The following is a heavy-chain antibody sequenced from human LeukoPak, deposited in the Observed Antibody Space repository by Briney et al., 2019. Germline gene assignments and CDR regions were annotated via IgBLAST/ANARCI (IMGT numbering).Heavy chain of an antibody. J-gene: IGHJ4*02. CDR2: ISSRSSTI. V-gene: IGHV3-48*01. CDR1: GFTFSSYS. Sequence: PGGSLRLSCAASGFTFSSYSMNWVRQAPGKGLEWVSYISSRSSTIYYADSVKGRFTISRDNAKNSLYLQMNSLRAEDTAVYYCAKALIVVVPAAPDYWGQGTLVTVSS. D-gene: IGHD2-2*01. CDR3: AKALIVVVPAAPDY.